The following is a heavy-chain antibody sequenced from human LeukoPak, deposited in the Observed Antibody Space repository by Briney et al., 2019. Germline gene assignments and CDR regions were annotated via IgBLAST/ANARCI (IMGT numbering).Heavy chain of an antibody. V-gene: IGHV4-39*01. CDR3: ARAQGSPYMDV. D-gene: IGHD3-10*01. CDR1: GGSMTNSTYY. Sequence: SETLSLTCTVSGGSMTNSTYYWGWIRQPPGKGLEWIGSIYYSGSTYYNPSFKSRVTISVDTSKNQFSLKVISVTAADTAVYYCARAQGSPYMDVWGKGTTVTVSS. J-gene: IGHJ6*03. CDR2: IYYSGST.